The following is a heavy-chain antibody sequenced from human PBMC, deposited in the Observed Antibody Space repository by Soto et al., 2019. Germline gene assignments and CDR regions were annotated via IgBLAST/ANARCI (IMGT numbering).Heavy chain of an antibody. V-gene: IGHV4-34*01. D-gene: IGHD3-22*01. Sequence: SETLSLTCAVYGGSFSGYYCSWIRQPPGKGLEWIGEINHSGSTNYNPSLKSRVTISVDTSKNQFSLKLSSVTAADTAVYYCASITYYYDSSGRAFDYWGQGTLVTVSS. J-gene: IGHJ4*02. CDR2: INHSGST. CDR1: GGSFSGYY. CDR3: ASITYYYDSSGRAFDY.